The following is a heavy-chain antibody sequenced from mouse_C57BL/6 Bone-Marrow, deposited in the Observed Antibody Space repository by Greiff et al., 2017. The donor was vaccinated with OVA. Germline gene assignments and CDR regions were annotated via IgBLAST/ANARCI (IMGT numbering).Heavy chain of an antibody. D-gene: IGHD2-4*01. CDR1: GFNIKDYY. CDR3: TTGRLRPWFAY. V-gene: IGHV14-1*01. CDR2: IDPEDGDT. Sequence: EVKVVESGAELVRPGASVKLSCTASGFNIKDYYMHWVKQRPEQGLEWIGRIDPEDGDTEYAPKFQGKATMTADTSSNTAYLQLSSLTSEDTAVYYCTTGRLRPWFAYWGQGTLVTVSA. J-gene: IGHJ3*01.